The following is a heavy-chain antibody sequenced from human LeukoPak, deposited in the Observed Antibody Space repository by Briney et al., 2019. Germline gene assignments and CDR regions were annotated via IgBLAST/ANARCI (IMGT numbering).Heavy chain of an antibody. CDR3: ATRGY. V-gene: IGHV4-59*08. CDR2: IYNSGNN. CDR1: GGSISSDY. Sequence: SETLSLTCTVSGGSISSDYRQWIRQPPGKGLEWVGYIYNSGNNHYNSSLKGRVTISIDTSKNQFSLKLASVTAADTAVYYCATRGYWGQGTLVAVSS. D-gene: IGHD3-10*01. J-gene: IGHJ4*02.